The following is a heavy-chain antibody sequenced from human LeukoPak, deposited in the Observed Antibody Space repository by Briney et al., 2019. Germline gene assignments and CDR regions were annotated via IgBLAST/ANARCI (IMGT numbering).Heavy chain of an antibody. Sequence: GGSLRLSCAASGFTFSNYGMHWVRQAPGKGLEWVAVTSYDGSNKYHANSVKGRFTISRDNSKNTLYLQMNSLRPEDTAVYYCAKGPVGYPDYWGQGTLVTVSS. CDR2: TSYDGSNK. J-gene: IGHJ4*02. CDR3: AKGPVGYPDY. CDR1: GFTFSNYG. V-gene: IGHV3-30*18. D-gene: IGHD5-12*01.